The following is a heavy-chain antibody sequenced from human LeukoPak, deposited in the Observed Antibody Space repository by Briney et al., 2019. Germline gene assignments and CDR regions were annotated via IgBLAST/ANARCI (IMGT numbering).Heavy chain of an antibody. D-gene: IGHD2-21*02. V-gene: IGHV4-34*01. Sequence: PSETLSLTCAVSGGSFSGYYWSWIRQPPGKGLEWIGEINHSGSTNYNPSLKSRVTISVDTSKNQFSLKLSSVTAADTAVYYCARGRGVTYCGGDCYSSQGYYFDYWGQGTLVTVSS. J-gene: IGHJ4*02. CDR3: ARGRGVTYCGGDCYSSQGYYFDY. CDR2: INHSGST. CDR1: GGSFSGYY.